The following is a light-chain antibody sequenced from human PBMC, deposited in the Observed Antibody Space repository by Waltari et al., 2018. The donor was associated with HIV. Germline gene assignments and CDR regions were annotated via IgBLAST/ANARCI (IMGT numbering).Light chain of an antibody. Sequence: QSALTQPPSASGSPGQSVTISCTGTSSDIGDSAYVSWYQQHPGKAPKLIISEVNKLASGVPDRFSGSKSGNTASLTVSGLQAEDEADYYCSSDVPTKNFCVLFGGGTKLTVL. CDR2: EVN. CDR3: SSDVPTKNFCVL. CDR1: SSDIGDSAY. V-gene: IGLV2-8*01. J-gene: IGLJ2*01.